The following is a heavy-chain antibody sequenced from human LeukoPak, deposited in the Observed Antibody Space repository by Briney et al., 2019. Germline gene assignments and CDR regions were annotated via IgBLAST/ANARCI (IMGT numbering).Heavy chain of an antibody. V-gene: IGHV5-51*01. Sequence: GESLKISCKGLGYSFSSYWNAWVRQRPGKGLEWMGTIYPGGSETRYDPSFQGQVTISADSSTSTAYLQWSTLRASDTAMYYCARASRGGYNQNFDHWGQGTLVTVSS. J-gene: IGHJ4*02. CDR1: GYSFSSYW. D-gene: IGHD5-24*01. CDR2: IYPGGSET. CDR3: ARASRGGYNQNFDH.